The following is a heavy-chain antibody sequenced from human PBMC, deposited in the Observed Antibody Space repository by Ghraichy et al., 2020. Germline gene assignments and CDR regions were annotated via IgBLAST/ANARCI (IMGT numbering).Heavy chain of an antibody. CDR1: GFSFTNYE. CDR2: ISDSGSPI. D-gene: IGHD2-8*02. J-gene: IGHJ4*02. Sequence: GESLNISCATSGFSFTNYEMNWVRQAPGKGLEWVSYISDSGSPIYYADSVKGRFTISRDNAKNSLYLQMNSLRAEDTALYFCASRPPVSCTGGNCYIPRPLDFWGQGTLVTVSS. V-gene: IGHV3-48*03. CDR3: ASRPPVSCTGGNCYIPRPLDF.